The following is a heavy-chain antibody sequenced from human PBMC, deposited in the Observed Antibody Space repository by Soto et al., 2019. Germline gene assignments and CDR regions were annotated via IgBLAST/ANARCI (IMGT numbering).Heavy chain of an antibody. Sequence: ASVKVSCKASGFTFSNYGLNWVRQAPGQGLEWMGWVSANNGHTNYAQNLQGRVSMTTDTSTSTAYMELRGLTFDDTAVYYCARDIESVTAKHFFYYYAMDVWDQGTTVTVSS. J-gene: IGHJ6*02. CDR3: ARDIESVTAKHFFYYYAMDV. CDR1: GFTFSNYG. CDR2: VSANNGHT. V-gene: IGHV1-18*01. D-gene: IGHD2-8*01.